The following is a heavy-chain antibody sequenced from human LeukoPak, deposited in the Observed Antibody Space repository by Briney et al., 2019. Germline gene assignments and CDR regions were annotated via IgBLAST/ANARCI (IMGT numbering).Heavy chain of an antibody. D-gene: IGHD3-10*01. CDR1: GFTFSDYY. CDR3: ARDPLWFGELGAFDI. J-gene: IGHJ3*02. CDR2: ISSSSSYT. Sequence: PGGSLRLSCAASGFTFSDYYMSWIRQAPGKGLEWVSYISSSSSYTNYADPVKGRLTISRDSAKNSLYLQMNPLRAEDTAVYYCARDPLWFGELGAFDIWGQGTMVTVSS. V-gene: IGHV3-11*06.